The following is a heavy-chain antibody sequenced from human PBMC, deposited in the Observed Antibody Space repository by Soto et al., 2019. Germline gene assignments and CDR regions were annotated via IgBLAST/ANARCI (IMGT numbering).Heavy chain of an antibody. J-gene: IGHJ6*02. CDR1: GGSISSGGYS. CDR3: SGYYDSSGYSSPALYGMDV. V-gene: IGHV4-30-2*01. CDR2: IYHSGST. D-gene: IGHD3-22*01. Sequence: SETLSLTCAVSGGSISSGGYSWSWIRQPPGKGLEWIGYIYHSGSTYYNPSLKSRVTISVDRSKNQFSLKLSSVTAADTAVYYCSGYYDSSGYSSPALYGMDVWGQGTTVTVSS.